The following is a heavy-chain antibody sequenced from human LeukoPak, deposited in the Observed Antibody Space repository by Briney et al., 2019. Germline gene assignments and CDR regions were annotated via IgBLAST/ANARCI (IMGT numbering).Heavy chain of an antibody. CDR3: ARDAEYYYGSGSYSSGIDV. J-gene: IGHJ6*02. D-gene: IGHD3-10*01. CDR1: GGSISSSGYY. V-gene: IGHV4-31*03. CDR2: IYYSVST. Sequence: SQTLSLTCTVSGGSISSSGYYWSWIRQHPGKGLEWIGYIYYSVSTYYNPSLKGRVTISVDTSKNQFSLKLSSVAAADTAVYYCARDAEYYYGSGSYSSGIDVWGQGTTVTVSS.